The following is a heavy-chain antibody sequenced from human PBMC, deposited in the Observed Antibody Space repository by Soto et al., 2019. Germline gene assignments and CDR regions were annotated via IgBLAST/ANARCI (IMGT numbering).Heavy chain of an antibody. CDR3: AAGGGLPRYY. Sequence: QLQLQESGSGLVKPSQTLSLTCAVSGGSISSGGYSWSWIRQPPGKGLEWIGYIYHSGSTYYNPSLQRRVTIPVDRSKTQFSLKLSSVTAADTAVYYCAAGGGLPRYYWGQGTLVTVSS. D-gene: IGHD5-12*01. CDR2: IYHSGST. V-gene: IGHV4-30-2*01. J-gene: IGHJ4*02. CDR1: GGSISSGGYS.